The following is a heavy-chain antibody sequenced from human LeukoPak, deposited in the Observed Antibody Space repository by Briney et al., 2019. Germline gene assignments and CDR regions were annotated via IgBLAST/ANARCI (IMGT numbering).Heavy chain of an antibody. CDR2: ISTYHGNT. D-gene: IGHD5-18*01. J-gene: IGHJ4*02. Sequence: GASVKVSCKASGYTFTSYGISWVRQAPGQGLEWMGWISTYHGNTNYAQKLQGRVTMTTDTSTSTAYMELRSLRSDDTAVYYCAREVTAMVTYDYWGQGTLVTVSS. CDR1: GYTFTSYG. CDR3: AREVTAMVTYDY. V-gene: IGHV1-18*01.